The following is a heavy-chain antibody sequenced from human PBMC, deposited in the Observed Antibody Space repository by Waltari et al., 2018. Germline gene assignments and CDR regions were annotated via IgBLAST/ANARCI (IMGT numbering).Heavy chain of an antibody. Sequence: EVQLVESGGGLVKSGGSQRLSCAASGFTFSSYSMNWVRQAPGKGLECLSIMSRISTYIYYSDSVKGRFTISRDNAKNSVFLQMNSLRAEDTAMYYCARAGLSASGVVLDDAFDIWGQGTMVIVSS. CDR2: MSRISTYI. CDR1: GFTFSSYS. V-gene: IGHV3-21*01. D-gene: IGHD3-3*01. CDR3: ARAGLSASGVVLDDAFDI. J-gene: IGHJ3*02.